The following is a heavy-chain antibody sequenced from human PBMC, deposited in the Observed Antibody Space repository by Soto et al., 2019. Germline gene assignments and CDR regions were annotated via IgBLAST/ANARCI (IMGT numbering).Heavy chain of an antibody. D-gene: IGHD3-16*01. V-gene: IGHV1-8*01. CDR1: GYTFSDFD. CDR3: ARGNTFNYAGFDV. Sequence: ASVKVSCKASGYTFSDFDINWLRQASGQGPEWMGWMNAKSGDTFFAQRFQGKFNMTWDTSLSTAYMEVGSLTSDDTAIYYCARGNTFNYAGFDVWGPGTTVTVSS. CDR2: MNAKSGDT. J-gene: IGHJ6*02.